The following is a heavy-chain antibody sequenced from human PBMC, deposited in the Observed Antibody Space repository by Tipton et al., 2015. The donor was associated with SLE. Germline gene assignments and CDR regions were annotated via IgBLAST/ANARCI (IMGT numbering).Heavy chain of an antibody. CDR3: ARGRGVQYLWYFDY. CDR2: INHSGST. D-gene: IGHD2-8*02. CDR1: GGSFSGYY. Sequence: LRLSCAVYGGSFSGYYWSWIRQPPGKGLEWIGEINHSGSTNYNPSLKSRVTISVDTSKNQFSLTLSSVTAADTAVYYCARGRGVQYLWYFDYWGQGTLVTVSS. V-gene: IGHV4-34*01. J-gene: IGHJ4*02.